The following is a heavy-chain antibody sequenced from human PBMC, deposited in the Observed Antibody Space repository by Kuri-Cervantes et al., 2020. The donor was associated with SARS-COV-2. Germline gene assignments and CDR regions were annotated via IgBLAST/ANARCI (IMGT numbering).Heavy chain of an antibody. CDR1: GFTFSGYW. J-gene: IGHJ4*02. Sequence: GESLKISCAASGFTFSGYWVAWVRQAPGKGLEWVSGISGSGGSTNYADSVKGRFTISRDNAKNSLYLQMNSLRGEDTALYYCVRALGAAEADFWGRGTLVTVSS. CDR2: ISGSGGST. CDR3: VRALGAAEADF. D-gene: IGHD1-26*01. V-gene: IGHV3-23*01.